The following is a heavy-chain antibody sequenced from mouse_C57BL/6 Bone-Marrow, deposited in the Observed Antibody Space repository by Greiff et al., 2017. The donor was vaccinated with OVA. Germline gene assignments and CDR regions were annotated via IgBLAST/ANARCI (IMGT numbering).Heavy chain of an antibody. V-gene: IGHV5-4*01. J-gene: IGHJ4*01. D-gene: IGHD2-3*01. CDR3: ARDDDGYYVDAMDY. Sequence: EVKVVESGGGLVKPGGSLKLSCAASGFTFSSYAMSWVRQTPEKRLEWVATISDGGSYTYYPDNVKGRFTISRDNAKNNLYLQMSHLKSEDTAMYYCARDDDGYYVDAMDYWGQGTSVTVSS. CDR1: GFTFSSYA. CDR2: ISDGGSYT.